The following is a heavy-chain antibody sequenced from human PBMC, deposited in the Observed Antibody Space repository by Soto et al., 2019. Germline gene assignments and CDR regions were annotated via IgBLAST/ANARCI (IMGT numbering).Heavy chain of an antibody. CDR1: GFTFSSYA. V-gene: IGHV3-23*01. D-gene: IGHD6-13*01. J-gene: IGHJ6*02. CDR3: AKTARYSSSSYGMDV. Sequence: GGSLRLSCAASGFTFSSYAMSWVRQAPGKGLEWVSAISGSGGSTYYADPVKGRFTISRDNSKNTLYLQMNSLRAEDTAVYYCAKTARYSSSSYGMDVWGQGTTVTVSS. CDR2: ISGSGGST.